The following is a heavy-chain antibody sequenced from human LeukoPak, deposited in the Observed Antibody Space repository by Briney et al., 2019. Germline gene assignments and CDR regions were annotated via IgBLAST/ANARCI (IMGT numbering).Heavy chain of an antibody. CDR1: SVSISSYH. V-gene: IGHV4-4*07. CDR3: ARDDSSGWYMDF. D-gene: IGHD6-13*01. CDR2: FYVSGIT. J-gene: IGHJ4*02. Sequence: SETLSLTCNVYSVSISSYHWSWIPQPAGKGMVWFGRFYVSGITNYNPSLKSRVTISIDTSKNQFTLKLSSVTAADTAVYYCARDDSSGWYMDFWGQGTLVTVSS.